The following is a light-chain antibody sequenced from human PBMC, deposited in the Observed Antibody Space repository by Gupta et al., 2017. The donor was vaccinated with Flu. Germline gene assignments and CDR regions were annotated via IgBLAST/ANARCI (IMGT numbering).Light chain of an antibody. CDR1: TIGARYD. Sequence: TIGARYDVHWYQQLPGTAPKLLISANSNRPAGVPDRFSGSKSGTSASLAITGLQPEDEADYYCQSYDTSVNGYYVFGTGTKVTVL. V-gene: IGLV1-40*01. J-gene: IGLJ1*01. CDR2: ANS. CDR3: QSYDTSVNGYYV.